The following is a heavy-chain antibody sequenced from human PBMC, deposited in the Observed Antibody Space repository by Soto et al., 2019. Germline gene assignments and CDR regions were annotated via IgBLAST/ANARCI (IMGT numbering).Heavy chain of an antibody. CDR2: IIPILGIA. Sequence: KKSWASVKVSCKASGGTFGSYTISWVRQAPGQGLEWMGRIIPILGIANYAQKFQGRVTITADKSTGTAYMELSSLRSEDTAVYYCARVWFGELSSWFDPWGQGTLVTVSS. CDR3: ARVWFGELSSWFDP. CDR1: GGTFGSYT. V-gene: IGHV1-69*02. D-gene: IGHD3-10*01. J-gene: IGHJ5*02.